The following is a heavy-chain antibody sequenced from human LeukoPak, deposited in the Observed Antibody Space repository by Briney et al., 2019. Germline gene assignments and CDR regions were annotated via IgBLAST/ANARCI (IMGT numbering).Heavy chain of an antibody. V-gene: IGHV4-39*07. CDR2: IYYSGST. CDR1: GGSISSSSYY. D-gene: IGHD6-13*01. Sequence: PSETLSLTCSVSGGSISSSSYYWGWLRQPPGKGLKWIGGIYYSGSTYYNPSLKSRVTISVDTSKNQFSLQLNSVTPEDTAVYYCARGGAAAGRSFDYWGQGTLVTVSS. J-gene: IGHJ4*02. CDR3: ARGGAAAGRSFDY.